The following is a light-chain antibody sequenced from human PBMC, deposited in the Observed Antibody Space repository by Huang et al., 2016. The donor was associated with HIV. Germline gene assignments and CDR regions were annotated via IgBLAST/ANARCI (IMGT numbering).Light chain of an antibody. CDR1: RSVSTN. CDR3: HQYNNWLLS. V-gene: IGKV3-15*01. J-gene: IGKJ4*01. Sequence: EIVMTQSPATLSVSPGQRVTLSCRANRSVSTNLAWYQPRHGQAPRLLSYGSSTRAPGIPARFSGSGSGTDFSLTISSLQSEDFALYYCHQYNNWLLSFGGGTRV. CDR2: GSS.